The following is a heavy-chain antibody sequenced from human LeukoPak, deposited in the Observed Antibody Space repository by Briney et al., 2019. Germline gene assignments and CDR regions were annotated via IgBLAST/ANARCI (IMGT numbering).Heavy chain of an antibody. D-gene: IGHD5-12*01. Sequence: PSETLSLTCTVSGGSISSHYWSWIRQPPGKGLEWIGYIYYSGSTNYNPSLKSRVTISVDTSKNQFSLKLSSVTAADTAVYYCARGAGYSGYDLVENHFDYWGQGTLVTVSS. CDR2: IYYSGST. CDR1: GGSISSHY. V-gene: IGHV4-59*11. CDR3: ARGAGYSGYDLVENHFDY. J-gene: IGHJ4*02.